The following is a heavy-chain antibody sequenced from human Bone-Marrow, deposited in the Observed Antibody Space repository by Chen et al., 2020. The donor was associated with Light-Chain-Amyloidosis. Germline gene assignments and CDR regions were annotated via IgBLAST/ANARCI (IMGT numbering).Heavy chain of an antibody. CDR1: GYTLPNYW. CDR2: IYPDDSDA. Sequence: EVQLEQSGPAVKKPGESLKITCKGSGYTLPNYWIGWVRQMPGKGLEWMGVIYPDDSDARYSPSFEGQVTISADKSITTAYLQWRSLKASDTAMYYCARRRDGYNFDYWGQGTLVTVSS. CDR3: ARRRDGYNFDY. J-gene: IGHJ4*02. D-gene: IGHD5-12*01. V-gene: IGHV5-51*01.